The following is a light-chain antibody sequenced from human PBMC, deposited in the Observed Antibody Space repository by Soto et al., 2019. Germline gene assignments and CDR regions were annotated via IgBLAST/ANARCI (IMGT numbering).Light chain of an antibody. CDR2: DVS. CDR3: SSFAGGNNYV. Sequence: QSALTQPPSASGSPGQSVTISCTGTSSDVGGYNYVSWYQQHPGKAPKLMIYDVSKRPSGVPDRFSGAKSGNTASLTVSGLQAEDEADYYCSSFAGGNNYVFGTGPKVTVL. V-gene: IGLV2-8*01. CDR1: SSDVGGYNY. J-gene: IGLJ1*01.